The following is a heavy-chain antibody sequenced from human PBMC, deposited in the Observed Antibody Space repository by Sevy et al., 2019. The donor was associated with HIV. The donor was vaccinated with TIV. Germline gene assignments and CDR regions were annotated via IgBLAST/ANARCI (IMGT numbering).Heavy chain of an antibody. CDR1: GGTFSTFA. J-gene: IGHJ4*02. D-gene: IGHD5-18*01. CDR2: IIPIFGTT. CDR3: ASGNGYNRRGDY. Sequence: ASVKVSCKASGGTFSTFAISWVRQAPGQGLEWMGGIIPIFGTTNYAQEFKDRVTISADESTTTTYMDLTSLRSEDTAVYYCASGNGYNRRGDYWGQGTQVTVSS. V-gene: IGHV1-69*13.